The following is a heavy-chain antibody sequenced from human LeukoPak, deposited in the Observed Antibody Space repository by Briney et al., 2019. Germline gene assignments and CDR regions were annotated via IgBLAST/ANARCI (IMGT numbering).Heavy chain of an antibody. CDR1: GYSISSGYY. Sequence: SETLSLTCAVSGYSISSGYYWGWIRQPPGKGLEWIGSIYHSGSTYYNPSLKSRVTMSVDTSKNQFSLKLSSVTAADTAVYYCAIALGWFDPWGQGTLVTVSS. D-gene: IGHD7-27*01. CDR2: IYHSGST. CDR3: AIALGWFDP. V-gene: IGHV4-38-2*01. J-gene: IGHJ5*02.